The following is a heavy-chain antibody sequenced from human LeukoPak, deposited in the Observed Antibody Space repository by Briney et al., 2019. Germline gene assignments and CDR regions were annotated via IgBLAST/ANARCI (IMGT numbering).Heavy chain of an antibody. CDR3: ARARYKNANWSDP. CDR1: GDSIRGSSVYY. J-gene: IGHJ5*02. CDR2: IYYRGNT. D-gene: IGHD5-12*01. Sequence: SETLSLTCTLSGDSIRGSSVYYWDWIRQPRGKGLEWIGSIYYRGNTYYNPSLKSRVTISMDTYKNQFSMTLKSVTAADTAVYYCARARYKNANWSDPWGQGTLVTVSS. V-gene: IGHV4-39*07.